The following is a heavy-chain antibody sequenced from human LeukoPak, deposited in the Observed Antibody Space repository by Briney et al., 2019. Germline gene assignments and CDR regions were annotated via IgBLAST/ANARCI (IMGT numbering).Heavy chain of an antibody. CDR3: ARTLGYCSSTSCQNWFDP. J-gene: IGHJ5*02. D-gene: IGHD2-2*01. CDR2: INHSGST. CDR1: GGSFSGYY. V-gene: IGHV4-34*01. Sequence: SETLSLTCAVYGGSFSGYYWSWIRQPPGKGLEWIGEINHSGSTNYNPSLKSRVTISVDTSKNQFSLKLSSVTAADTAVYYCARTLGYCSSTSCQNWFDPWGQGTLATVSS.